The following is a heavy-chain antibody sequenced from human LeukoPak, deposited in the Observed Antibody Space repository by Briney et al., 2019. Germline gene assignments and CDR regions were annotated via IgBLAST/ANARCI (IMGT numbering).Heavy chain of an antibody. D-gene: IGHD7-27*01. CDR3: MDGDLNASWDY. CDR1: GFTFSNAW. V-gene: IGHV3-15*01. Sequence: GGSLRLSCAASGFTFSNAWINWVRQAPGKGLEWVGRIRSKTDGGTTDYAAPVKGRFTISRDDSKNTVFLQMSSLKTEDTAVYYCMDGDLNASWDYWGQGTLVTVSS. J-gene: IGHJ4*02. CDR2: IRSKTDGGTT.